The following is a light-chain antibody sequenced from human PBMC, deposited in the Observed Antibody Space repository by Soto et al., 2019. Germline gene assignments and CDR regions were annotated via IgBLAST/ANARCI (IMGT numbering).Light chain of an antibody. CDR1: QSISSW. V-gene: IGKV1-5*01. CDR3: QKYNSYS. Sequence: DIQMTQSPSTLSASVGDRVTITCRASQSISSWLAWYQQKPGKAPKLLIYDASSLESGVPSRFSGSGSGTEFTLTIRSLQPDDFATYYCQKYNSYSFGQGTKVDI. CDR2: DAS. J-gene: IGKJ1*01.